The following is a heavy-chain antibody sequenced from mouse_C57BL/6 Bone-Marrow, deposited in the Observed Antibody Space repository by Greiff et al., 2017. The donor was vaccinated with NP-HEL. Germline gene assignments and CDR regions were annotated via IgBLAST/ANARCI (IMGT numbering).Heavy chain of an antibody. Sequence: VKLQQPGAELVKPGASVKMSCQASGYTFTSYWITWVKQRPGQGLAWIGDIYPGSGSTNYNEKFKSKATLTVDTSSSTAYMQLSSLTSEDSAVYYCARASLLLGGFDYWGQGTTLTVSS. CDR3: ARASLLLGGFDY. V-gene: IGHV1-55*01. J-gene: IGHJ2*01. D-gene: IGHD1-1*01. CDR1: GYTFTSYW. CDR2: IYPGSGST.